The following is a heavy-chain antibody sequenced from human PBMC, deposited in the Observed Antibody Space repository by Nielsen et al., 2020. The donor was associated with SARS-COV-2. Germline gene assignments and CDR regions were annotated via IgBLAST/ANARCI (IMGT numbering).Heavy chain of an antibody. Sequence: GESLKISCAASGFTFSSYAMHWVRQAPGKGLEWVAYISDDGSEKYYADSVKGRFTISRDNSKNTLYLQMNSLRGEDTAVYYCARGNGWGSYFDYWGQRSLVTVSS. CDR2: ISDDGSEK. CDR3: ARGNGWGSYFDY. D-gene: IGHD7-27*01. CDR1: GFTFSSYA. J-gene: IGHJ4*02. V-gene: IGHV3-30-3*01.